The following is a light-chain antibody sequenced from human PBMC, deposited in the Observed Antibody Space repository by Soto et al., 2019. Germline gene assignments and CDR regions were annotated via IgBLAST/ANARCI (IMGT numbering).Light chain of an antibody. CDR1: QSVRSN. V-gene: IGKV3-15*01. Sequence: EIVMTQPPATLSVSPGERATLSCRASQSVRSNLAWYQQKPGQAPRLLIYGASTRATGIPARFSGSGSGTEFTLTISSLQSEDFAVYFCQQYNNWPFTFGPGTKVDIK. CDR2: GAS. J-gene: IGKJ3*01. CDR3: QQYNNWPFT.